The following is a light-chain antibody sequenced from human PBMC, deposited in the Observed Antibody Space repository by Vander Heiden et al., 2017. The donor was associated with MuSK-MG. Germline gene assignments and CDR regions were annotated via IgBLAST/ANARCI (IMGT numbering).Light chain of an antibody. V-gene: IGKV3-15*01. J-gene: IGKJ4*01. CDR2: SAS. Sequence: EVVMTQSPATLSVSPGERAPLSCRASQSVSSNLAWYQQKPGQAPRLLIYSASTRATDTPDRFSGSGSGTEFTLTISSLQSEDFAVYYCQQDDKWPPLTFGGGTKVEIK. CDR3: QQDDKWPPLT. CDR1: QSVSSN.